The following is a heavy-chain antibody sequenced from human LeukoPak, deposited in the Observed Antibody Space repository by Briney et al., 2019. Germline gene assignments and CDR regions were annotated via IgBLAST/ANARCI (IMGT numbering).Heavy chain of an antibody. CDR2: ISLTGRT. J-gene: IGHJ4*02. Sequence: PSETLSLTCGVSGGSITSTNWWSWVRQPPGQGLEWIGEISLTGRTNYNPSLIGRVIMSLDESRNQLSLTLTSLPAADTAMYYSMRESGPYCPFGYWGQGTLVVVPS. CDR1: GGSITSTNW. V-gene: IGHV4-4*02. D-gene: IGHD1-26*01. CDR3: MRESGPYCPFGY.